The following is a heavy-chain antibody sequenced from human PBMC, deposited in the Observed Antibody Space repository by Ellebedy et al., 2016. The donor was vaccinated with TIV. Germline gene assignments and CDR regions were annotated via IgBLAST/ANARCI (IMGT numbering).Heavy chain of an antibody. Sequence: ASVKVSCKTSGYTFTAYHVHWVRQAPGQGLEWMGWIYPNSGGTTYAQKFQGRVTMTSDTSTSTVYMELSSLRSDDPAVYYCATLPYISTSSAYWGQGTLVTVSS. CDR2: IYPNSGGT. V-gene: IGHV1-2*02. CDR1: GYTFTAYH. CDR3: ATLPYISTSSAY. D-gene: IGHD6-6*01. J-gene: IGHJ4*02.